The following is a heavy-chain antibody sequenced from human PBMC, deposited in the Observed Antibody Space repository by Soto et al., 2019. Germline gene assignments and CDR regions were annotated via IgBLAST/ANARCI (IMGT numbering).Heavy chain of an antibody. CDR1: GGSISSGGYY. D-gene: IGHD4-4*01. V-gene: IGHV4-31*03. CDR2: IYYSGST. J-gene: IGHJ6*02. Sequence: PSETLSLTCTVSGGSISSGGYYWSWIRQHPGKGLEWIGYIYYSGSTYYNPSLKSRVTISVDTSKNQFSLKLSSVTAADTAVYYCARDLQDNSNYGYYYYGMDVWGQGTTVTVSS. CDR3: ARDLQDNSNYGYYYYGMDV.